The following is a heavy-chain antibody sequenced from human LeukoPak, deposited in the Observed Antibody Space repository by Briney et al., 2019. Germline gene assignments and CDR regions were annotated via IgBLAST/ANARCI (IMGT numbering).Heavy chain of an antibody. D-gene: IGHD3-16*01. CDR2: ISWNSGKI. J-gene: IGHJ6*02. CDR1: GFTFEDCA. V-gene: IGHV3-9*01. Sequence: PGGSLRLSCTASGFTFEDCAMHWVRQVPGKGLEWVSGISWNSGKIGYADSVKGRFTISRDNANNSLDLQMNSLRVEDTALYYCVRDWGSYNFYGMDVWGQGTTVTVSS. CDR3: VRDWGSYNFYGMDV.